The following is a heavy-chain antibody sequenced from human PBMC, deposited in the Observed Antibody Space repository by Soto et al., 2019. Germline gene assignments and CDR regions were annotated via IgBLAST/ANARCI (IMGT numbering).Heavy chain of an antibody. CDR2: ISGSGGST. CDR1: GFTFSSYA. CDR3: AKARGYSSSWYGY. J-gene: IGHJ4*02. V-gene: IGHV3-23*01. D-gene: IGHD6-13*01. Sequence: EVQLLESGGGLVQPGGSLRLSCAASGFTFSSYAMSWVRQAPGKGLEWVLAISGSGGSTYYADSVKGRFTISRDNSKNTLYLQMNSLGAEDTAVYYCAKARGYSSSWYGYWGQGTLVTVSS.